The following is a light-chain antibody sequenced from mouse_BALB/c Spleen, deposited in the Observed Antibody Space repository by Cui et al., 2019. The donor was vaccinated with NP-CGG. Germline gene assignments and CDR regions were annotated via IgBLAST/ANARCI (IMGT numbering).Light chain of an antibody. Sequence: HAVLTQEMALTTSPGETVTLTCRSSTGTVTTSNYANWVQEKPDHLFTGLIGGTNNRAPGVPARFSGSLIGDKAALTITGAQTEDEAIYFCALWYSNHWVFGGGTKLTVL. J-gene: IGLJ1*01. CDR2: GTN. CDR3: ALWYSNHWV. V-gene: IGLV1*01. CDR1: TGTVTTSNY.